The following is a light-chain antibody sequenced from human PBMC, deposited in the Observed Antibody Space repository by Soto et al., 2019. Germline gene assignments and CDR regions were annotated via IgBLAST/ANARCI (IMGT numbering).Light chain of an antibody. CDR3: SSHAGSKNVV. V-gene: IGLV2-8*01. Sequence: QSALTQPPSASGSPGQSVTISCTGTSSDVGGYNYVSWYQHHPGKPPKLMIYEVSKRPSGVPDRFSGSKSGNTASLTVSGHEAEDEADYYCSSHAGSKNVVFGGGTELTVL. J-gene: IGLJ2*01. CDR2: EVS. CDR1: SSDVGGYNY.